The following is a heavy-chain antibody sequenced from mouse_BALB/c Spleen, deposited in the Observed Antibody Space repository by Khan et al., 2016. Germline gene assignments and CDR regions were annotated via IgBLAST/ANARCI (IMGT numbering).Heavy chain of an antibody. CDR3: ATSTSGCWYDLDY. V-gene: IGHV3-1*02. CDR2: IHYSGST. J-gene: IGHJ2*01. D-gene: IGHD3-1*01. Sequence: EVQLQESGPDLVKPSQSLSLTCTVTGYSIPSHYSWHWLRHFPGNKLEWMGYIHYSGSTNYNPSLKSRISITRDTSKNPFFLKLNSVTPEDTATSYCATSTSGCWYDLDYWGQGTTVTVSS. CDR1: GYSIPSHYS.